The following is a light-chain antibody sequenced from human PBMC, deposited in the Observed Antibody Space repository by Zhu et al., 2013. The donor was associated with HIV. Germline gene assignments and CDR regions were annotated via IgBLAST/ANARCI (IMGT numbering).Light chain of an antibody. CDR1: QSVSNN. V-gene: IGKV3-11*01. CDR2: DAS. J-gene: IGKJ1*01. Sequence: EIVLTQSPATLSVSPGERATLSCRASQSVSNNLAWYQQKPGQAPRLLMYDASNRAAGIPARFSGSGSGTDFTLTITSLEPEDFAIYYCQQYNNWPRTFGQGPRWTSN. CDR3: QQYNNWPRT.